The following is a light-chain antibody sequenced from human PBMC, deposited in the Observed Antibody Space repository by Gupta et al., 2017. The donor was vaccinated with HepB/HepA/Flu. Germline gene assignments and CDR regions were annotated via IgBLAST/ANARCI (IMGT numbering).Light chain of an antibody. CDR1: QTVSSTY. J-gene: IGKJ1*01. CDR3: HQYGSSSWT. CDR2: AAS. V-gene: IGKV3-20*01. Sequence: EIVLTQSPGTLSLSPGERATLSCRTSQTVSSTYLAWYQQKPGQAPRLLIYAASNRATGIPDRFSGSGSGTDFTLTISRLEPEDFAVYYCHQYGSSSWTCGQGTEVEIK.